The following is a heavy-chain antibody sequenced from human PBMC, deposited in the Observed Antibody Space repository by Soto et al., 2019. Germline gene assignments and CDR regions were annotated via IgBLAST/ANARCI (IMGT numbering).Heavy chain of an antibody. CDR1: GVSIRGSSYY. Sequence: PSVTLSLTCSVSGVSIRGSSYYWGWIRQPPGKGLEWIGSIYYSGQTYYNPSLKSRVTISVDRSKNQFSLNLTSVTATDTAFYYCARHGSSWGQGTLVTVSS. V-gene: IGHV4-39*01. CDR3: ARHGSS. CDR2: IYYSGQT. J-gene: IGHJ5*02.